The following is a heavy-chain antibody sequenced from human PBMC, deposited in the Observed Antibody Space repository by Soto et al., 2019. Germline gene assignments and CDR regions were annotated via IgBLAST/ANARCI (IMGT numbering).Heavy chain of an antibody. J-gene: IGHJ6*02. CDR2: ISGSGGST. V-gene: IGHV3-23*01. Sequence: PGGSLRLSCAASGFTFSSYAMSWVRQAPGKGLEWVAAISGSGGSTYYADSVKGRFTISRDNSKNTLYLQMNSLRAEDTAVYYCGKYSPYHLWFGELLASPYYYYYGMDVWGQGTTVTVSS. CDR3: GKYSPYHLWFGELLASPYYYYYGMDV. D-gene: IGHD3-10*01. CDR1: GFTFSSYA.